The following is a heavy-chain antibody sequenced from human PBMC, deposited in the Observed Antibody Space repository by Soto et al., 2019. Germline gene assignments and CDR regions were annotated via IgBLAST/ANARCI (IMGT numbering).Heavy chain of an antibody. CDR3: ARATTITYYDFWSGYLAPEFDY. J-gene: IGHJ4*02. Sequence: GASVKVSCKASGYTFTGYYMHWVRQAPGQGLEWMGWINPNSGGTNYAQKFQGWVTMTMDTSISTAYMELSRLRSDDTAVYYCARATTITYYDFWSGYLAPEFDYWGQGTLVTVSS. D-gene: IGHD3-3*01. V-gene: IGHV1-2*04. CDR2: INPNSGGT. CDR1: GYTFTGYY.